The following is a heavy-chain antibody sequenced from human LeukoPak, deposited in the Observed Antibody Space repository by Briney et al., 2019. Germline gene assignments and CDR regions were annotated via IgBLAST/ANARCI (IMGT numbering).Heavy chain of an antibody. CDR1: GFTFRTYW. V-gene: IGHV3-74*01. Sequence: GGSLRLSCAASGFTFRTYWMLWVRQAPGKGLVWVSRINDDGTITTYADSVNGRFTISRDNAKDTLYLQMNSLRAEDTAVYYCARDRDGAGAVISFWGQGTLVTVST. D-gene: IGHD5-24*01. CDR3: ARDRDGAGAVISF. J-gene: IGHJ4*02. CDR2: INDDGTIT.